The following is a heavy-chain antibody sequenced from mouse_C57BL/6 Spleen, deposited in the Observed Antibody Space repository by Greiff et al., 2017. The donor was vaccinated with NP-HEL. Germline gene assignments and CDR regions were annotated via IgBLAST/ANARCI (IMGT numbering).Heavy chain of an antibody. D-gene: IGHD1-1*01. CDR2: ISSGSSTI. Sequence: DVMLVESGGGLVKPGGSLKLSCAASGFTFSDYGMHWVRQAPEKGLEWVAYISSGSSTIYSADPVKGRFTISRDNAKNTLFLQMTMLRSEDTAMYYCARLEVVDNFDVWGTGTTVTVSS. V-gene: IGHV5-17*01. CDR3: ARLEVVDNFDV. J-gene: IGHJ1*03. CDR1: GFTFSDYG.